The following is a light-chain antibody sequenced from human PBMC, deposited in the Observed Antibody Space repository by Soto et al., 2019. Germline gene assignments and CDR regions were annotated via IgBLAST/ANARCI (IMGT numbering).Light chain of an antibody. CDR2: AIS. CDR3: QQYSDWPLT. Sequence: EIVMTQSPATLSVSPGERATLSCRASQSVGNNFAWYQQKPGKAPRLLIFAISTRATGVPGRFSGSGSATEFTLTISSLQSEDFVVYYCQQYSDWPLTFGGGTKVEIE. CDR1: QSVGNN. V-gene: IGKV3-15*01. J-gene: IGKJ4*01.